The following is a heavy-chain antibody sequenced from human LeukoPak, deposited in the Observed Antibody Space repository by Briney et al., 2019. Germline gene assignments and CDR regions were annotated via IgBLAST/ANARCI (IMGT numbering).Heavy chain of an antibody. J-gene: IGHJ4*02. CDR2: INHSGST. CDR3: ARDPYDSSGYYCFDY. CDR1: GGSFSGYY. D-gene: IGHD3-22*01. V-gene: IGHV4-34*01. Sequence: SETLSLTCAVYGGSFSGYYWSWIRQPPGKGLEGIGEINHSGSTNYNPSLKSRVTISVDTSKNQFSLKLSSVTAADTAVYYCARDPYDSSGYYCFDYWGQGTLVTVSS.